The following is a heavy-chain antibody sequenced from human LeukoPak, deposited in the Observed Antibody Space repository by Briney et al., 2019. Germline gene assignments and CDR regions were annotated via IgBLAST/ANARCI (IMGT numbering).Heavy chain of an antibody. CDR3: ARTSMILVVPYLDY. CDR1: GFTFSDYY. Sequence: PGGSLRLSCAASGFTFSDYYMSWIRQAPGKGLEWVSYISSSGSTIYYADSVKGRFTISRDNAKNSLYLQMNSLRAEDTAVYYCARTSMILVVPYLDYWGQGTLVTVSS. J-gene: IGHJ4*02. V-gene: IGHV3-11*01. D-gene: IGHD3-22*01. CDR2: ISSSGSTI.